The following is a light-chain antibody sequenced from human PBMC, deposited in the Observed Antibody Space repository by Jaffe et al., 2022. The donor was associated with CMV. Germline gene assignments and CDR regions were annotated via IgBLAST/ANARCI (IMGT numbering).Light chain of an antibody. CDR1: SSNVGDNY. V-gene: IGLV1-51*02. CDR2: ENN. Sequence: QSVLTQPPSVSAAPGQKVTLSCSGTSSNVGDNYVSWYQHLSGTAPKVLIYENNKRPSGIVDRFSGSKSGTSATLGITGLQTGDEADYFCGAWDTSLNAEVFGSGTKVTVL. J-gene: IGLJ1*01. CDR3: GAWDTSLNAEV.